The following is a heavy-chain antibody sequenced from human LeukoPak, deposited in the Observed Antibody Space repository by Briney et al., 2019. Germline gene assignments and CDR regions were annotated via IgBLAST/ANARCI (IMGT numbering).Heavy chain of an antibody. CDR2: ISYDGSNK. CDR3: AKDDYGYSLDY. CDR1: GFTFSSYA. D-gene: IGHD5-18*01. Sequence: GGSLRLSCAASGFTFSSYAMHWVRQAPGKGLEWVAVISYDGSNKYYADSVKGRFTISRDNSKNTLYLQMNSLRAEDTAVYYCAKDDYGYSLDYWGQGTLVTVSS. J-gene: IGHJ4*02. V-gene: IGHV3-30-3*01.